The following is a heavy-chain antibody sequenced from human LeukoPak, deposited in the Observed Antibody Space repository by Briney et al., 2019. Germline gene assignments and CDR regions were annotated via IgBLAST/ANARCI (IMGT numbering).Heavy chain of an antibody. Sequence: GASVKVSCKASGYTFTGYFMHWVRQAPGQGLEWMGWINPNSGGTNYAQKFQGRVTMTRDTSISTAYMELRRLRYDDTAVYYCATAVMVAVFGDAFDIWGQGTLVTVSS. D-gene: IGHD3-3*02. CDR3: ATAVMVAVFGDAFDI. V-gene: IGHV1-2*02. CDR2: INPNSGGT. J-gene: IGHJ3*02. CDR1: GYTFTGYF.